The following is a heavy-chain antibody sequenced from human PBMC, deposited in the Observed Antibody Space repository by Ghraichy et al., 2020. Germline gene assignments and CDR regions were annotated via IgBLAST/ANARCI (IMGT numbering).Heavy chain of an antibody. D-gene: IGHD3-3*01. Sequence: SETLSLTCAVYGGSFSGYYWSWIRQPPGKGLEWIGEINHSGSTNYNPSLKSRVTISVDTSKNQFSLKLSSVTAADTAVYYCARGITIFGVVIIRSRYFDYWGQGTLVTVSS. CDR3: ARGITIFGVVIIRSRYFDY. CDR1: GGSFSGYY. CDR2: INHSGST. V-gene: IGHV4-34*01. J-gene: IGHJ4*02.